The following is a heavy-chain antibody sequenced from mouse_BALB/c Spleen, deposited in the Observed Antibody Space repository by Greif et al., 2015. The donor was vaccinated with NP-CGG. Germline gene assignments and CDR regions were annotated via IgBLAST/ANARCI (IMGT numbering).Heavy chain of an antibody. CDR2: IDXANGNT. J-gene: IGHJ1*01. CDR3: ARWDWYFDV. V-gene: IGHV14-3*02. CDR1: GFNIKDTY. Sequence: EVQLQQSGAELVKSGASVKLSCTASGFNIKDTYMHWVKQRPEQGLEWIGRIDXANGNTKYDPKFQGKAPITADTSSNTAYLHLSSLTSEDTAVYYCARWDWYFDVWGAGTTLTVSS.